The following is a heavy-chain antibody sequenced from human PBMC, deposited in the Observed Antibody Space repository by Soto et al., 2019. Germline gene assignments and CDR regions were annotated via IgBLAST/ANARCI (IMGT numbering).Heavy chain of an antibody. CDR1: GFSFSDYA. CDR2: ISESGGST. V-gene: IGHV3-23*01. D-gene: IGHD6-13*01. Sequence: GGSLRLSCAASGFSFSDYAMSWVRQAPGKGLEWVSVISESGGSTHYADSVRGRFTVSRDNSKNSLSLRMNSLRDEDTAVYFCAKTSPYSRGWYPPIFDYWGQGALVTVYS. J-gene: IGHJ4*02. CDR3: AKTSPYSRGWYPPIFDY.